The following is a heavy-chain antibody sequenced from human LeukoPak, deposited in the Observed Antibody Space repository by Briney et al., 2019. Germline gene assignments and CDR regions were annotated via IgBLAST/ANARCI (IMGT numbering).Heavy chain of an antibody. J-gene: IGHJ5*02. D-gene: IGHD2-15*01. Sequence: GGSLRLSCEASGFIFDDYGMSWVRQAPGKGLEWVSSINWNGGSTYYADSVKGRFTISRDNAKNSLYLQMNSLRAEDTALYHCAIDRVKYCSGGTCYDWFDPWGQGTLVTVSS. V-gene: IGHV3-20*01. CDR3: AIDRVKYCSGGTCYDWFDP. CDR2: INWNGGST. CDR1: GFIFDDYG.